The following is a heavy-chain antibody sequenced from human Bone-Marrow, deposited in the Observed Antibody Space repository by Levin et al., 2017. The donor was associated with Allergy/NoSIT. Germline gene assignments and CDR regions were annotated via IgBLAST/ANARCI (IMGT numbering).Heavy chain of an antibody. V-gene: IGHV4-34*01. J-gene: IGHJ4*02. CDR3: ARVSTGSYYYFDN. D-gene: IGHD3-10*01. CDR2: INHSGST. Sequence: PETLSLTCAVYGGSFSGYYWSWIRQPPGKGLDWIGEINHSGSTNYNPSLKSRVTVSVDTSKNQFSLKLSSVTAADTAVYYCARVSTGSYYYFDNWGQGTVVTVSS. CDR1: GGSFSGYY.